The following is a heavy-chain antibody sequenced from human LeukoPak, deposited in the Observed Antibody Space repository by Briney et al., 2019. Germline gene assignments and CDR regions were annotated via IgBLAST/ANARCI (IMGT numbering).Heavy chain of an antibody. J-gene: IGHJ5*02. Sequence: SETLSLTCAVYGGSFSGYYCSWIRQPPGKGLEWIGEINHSGSTNYNPSLKSRVTISVDTSKNQFSLKLSSVTAADTAVYYCARGMAAARFSWFDPWGQGTLVTVSS. D-gene: IGHD6-13*01. V-gene: IGHV4-34*01. CDR2: INHSGST. CDR1: GGSFSGYY. CDR3: ARGMAAARFSWFDP.